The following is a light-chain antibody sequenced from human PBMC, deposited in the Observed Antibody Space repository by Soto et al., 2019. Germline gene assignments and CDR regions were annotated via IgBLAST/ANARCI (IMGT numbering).Light chain of an antibody. J-gene: IGKJ1*01. V-gene: IGKV3-11*01. CDR1: QSVSSY. Sequence: EIVLPPSPATLSLSPGETATRSCXASQSVSSYLAWYQQKPGQAPRLLIYDASNRATGIPARFSGSGSGTDFTLTISSLEPEDFAVYYCQQRSNWLWTFGQGTKVDIK. CDR2: DAS. CDR3: QQRSNWLWT.